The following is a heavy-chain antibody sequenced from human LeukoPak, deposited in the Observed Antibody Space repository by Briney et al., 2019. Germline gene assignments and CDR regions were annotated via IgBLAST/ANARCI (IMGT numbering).Heavy chain of an antibody. CDR3: AREVVPAATYAGLYYFDY. D-gene: IGHD2-2*01. CDR1: GGSISSYY. J-gene: IGHJ4*02. Sequence: SETLSLTCTVSGGSISSYYWSWIRQPAGKGLEWIGRIYTSGSTNYNPSLKSRVTMSVDTSKNQFSLELSSVTAADTAVYYCAREVVPAATYAGLYYFDYWGQGTLVTVSS. V-gene: IGHV4-4*07. CDR2: IYTSGST.